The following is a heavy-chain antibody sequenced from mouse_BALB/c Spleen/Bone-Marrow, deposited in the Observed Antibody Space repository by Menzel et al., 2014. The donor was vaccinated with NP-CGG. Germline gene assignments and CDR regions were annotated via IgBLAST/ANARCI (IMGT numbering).Heavy chain of an antibody. Sequence: EVMLVESGGGLVQPGGSRKLSCAASGFTFXSFGMHWVRQAPEKGLEWVAYISSGSSTIYYADTVKGRFTISRDNPKNTLFLQMTSLRSEDTAMYYCARGAARATWFAYWGQGTLGTVSA. CDR3: ARGAARATWFAY. D-gene: IGHD3-1*01. J-gene: IGHJ3*01. CDR1: GFTFXSFG. V-gene: IGHV5-17*02. CDR2: ISSGSSTI.